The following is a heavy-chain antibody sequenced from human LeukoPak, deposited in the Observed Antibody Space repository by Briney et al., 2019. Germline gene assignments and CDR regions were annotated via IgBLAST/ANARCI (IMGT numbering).Heavy chain of an antibody. J-gene: IGHJ4*02. CDR1: GFTFTSYS. D-gene: IGHD2-2*01. CDR2: ITSSSRYI. CDR3: ARDPGYCSSTSCYSYYFDC. V-gene: IGHV3-21*01. Sequence: PGGSLRLSCAASGFTFTSYSMNWVRQAPGKGLEWVSSITSSSRYIYYADSVKGRFTISRDNAKNSLYLQMNSLRAEDTAVYYCARDPGYCSSTSCYSYYFDCWGREPWSPSPQ.